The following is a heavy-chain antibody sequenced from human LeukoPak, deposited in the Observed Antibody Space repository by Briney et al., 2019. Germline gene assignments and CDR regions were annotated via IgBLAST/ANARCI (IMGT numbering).Heavy chain of an antibody. J-gene: IGHJ2*01. V-gene: IGHV1-69*13. D-gene: IGHD2-8*01. CDR2: IIPIFGTA. CDR3: ARAPFEYCTNGICYDKSKYWYFDL. Sequence: GASVKVSCEASGGTFSSYAISWVRQAPGQGLEWMGGIIPIFGTANYAQKFQGRVTITADESTSTAYMELSSLRSEDTAVYYCARAPFEYCTNGICYDKSKYWYFDLWGRGTLVTVSS. CDR1: GGTFSSYA.